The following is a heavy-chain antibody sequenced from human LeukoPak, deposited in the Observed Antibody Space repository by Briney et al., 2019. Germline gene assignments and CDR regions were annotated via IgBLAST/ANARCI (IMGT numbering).Heavy chain of an antibody. D-gene: IGHD4-23*01. CDR1: GFTFSNYR. CDR3: ARDLRGKSDY. J-gene: IGHJ4*02. V-gene: IGHV3-74*01. CDR2: INPDGGRT. Sequence: GGSLRLSCAASGFTFSNYRVHWVRQAPGKGLVWVSRINPDGGRTDYADSVKGRFTISRDNAKNTLYLQMNSLRAEDTAVYFCARDLRGKSDYWGQGTLVTVSS.